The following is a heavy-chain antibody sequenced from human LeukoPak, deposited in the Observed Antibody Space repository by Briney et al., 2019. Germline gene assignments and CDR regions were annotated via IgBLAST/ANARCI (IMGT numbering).Heavy chain of an antibody. V-gene: IGHV3-7*03. J-gene: IGHJ4*02. CDR3: ATLWPY. Sequence: GGSLRLSCAASGFTFSNYWMSWVRQAPGKGLEWVANIKQHGSEKYYVDSVKGRFTIFRDNSKNSLYLQMNSLRTEDTALYYCATLWPYWGQGTLVTVSS. D-gene: IGHD3-10*01. CDR1: GFTFSNYW. CDR2: IKQHGSEK.